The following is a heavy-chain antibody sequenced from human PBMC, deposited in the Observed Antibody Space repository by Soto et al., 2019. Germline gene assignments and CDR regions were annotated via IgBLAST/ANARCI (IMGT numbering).Heavy chain of an antibody. Sequence: PGGSLRISCAASGFTFSSFGMSWVRQAPGKGLEWVSSISYSGGNTYYADSVKGRFTISRDNSKNTLYLQMNSLRAEDTAVYYCSKSLGATRTFDYWGQGTLVTVSS. CDR3: SKSLGATRTFDY. D-gene: IGHD1-26*01. CDR1: GFTFSSFG. V-gene: IGHV3-23*01. CDR2: ISYSGGNT. J-gene: IGHJ4*02.